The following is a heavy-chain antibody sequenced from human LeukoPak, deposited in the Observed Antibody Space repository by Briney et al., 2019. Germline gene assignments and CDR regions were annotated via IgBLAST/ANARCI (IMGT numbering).Heavy chain of an antibody. Sequence: GGSLRLSCAASGFTFSDYYMSWIRQAPGKGLERVSYISSSVSTIYYADSVKGRFTISRDNAKNSLYLQMNTLTAEDTAVYYCARPGQAGYASHFDYWGQGTLVTVSS. CDR2: ISSSVSTI. CDR1: GFTFSDYY. CDR3: ARPGQAGYASHFDY. J-gene: IGHJ4*02. D-gene: IGHD3-9*01. V-gene: IGHV3-11*04.